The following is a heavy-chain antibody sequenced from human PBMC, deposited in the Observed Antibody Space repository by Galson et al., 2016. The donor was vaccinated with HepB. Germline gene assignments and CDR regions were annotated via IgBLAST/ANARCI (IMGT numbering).Heavy chain of an antibody. J-gene: IGHJ4*02. CDR2: INPIAGTT. D-gene: IGHD3-16*01. CDR3: TRERGSHGFDY. V-gene: IGHV1-46*01. CDR1: GYTFIIYY. Sequence: SVKVSCKASGYTFIIYYIHWVRQAPGQGLEWMGIINPIAGTTTYEQRFQGRLTLTRDTSTSTVYMEMSSLKSEDTAVYYCTRERGSHGFDYWGQGTLVTVSS.